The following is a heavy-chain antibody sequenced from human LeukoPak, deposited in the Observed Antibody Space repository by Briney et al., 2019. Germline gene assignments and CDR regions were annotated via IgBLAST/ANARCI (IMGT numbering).Heavy chain of an antibody. CDR1: GGSISSYY. D-gene: IGHD2-2*01. CDR2: IYTSGST. CDR3: ARDNTAVVPAALDYFDY. Sequence: SVTQSLTCTVSGGSISSYYWSWIRQPAGKGLEWIGRIYTSGSTNYNPSLKSRVTMSVDTSKNQFSLKLSSVTAADTAVYYCARDNTAVVPAALDYFDYWGQGTLVTVSS. J-gene: IGHJ4*02. V-gene: IGHV4-4*07.